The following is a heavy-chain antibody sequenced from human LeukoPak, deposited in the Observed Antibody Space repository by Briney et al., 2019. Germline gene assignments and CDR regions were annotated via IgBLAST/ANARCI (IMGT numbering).Heavy chain of an antibody. D-gene: IGHD1-20*01. CDR2: IKQDGSEK. Sequence: GGSLRLSCAASGFTFSTYWMTWVRQAPGKGLEWVANIKQDGSEKYYVDSVKGRFTISRDNAKNSLYLQMSSLRAEDTAVYYCARDLRYNWNPFDFWGQGTLVTVSS. CDR3: ARDLRYNWNPFDF. J-gene: IGHJ4*02. CDR1: GFTFSTYW. V-gene: IGHV3-7*01.